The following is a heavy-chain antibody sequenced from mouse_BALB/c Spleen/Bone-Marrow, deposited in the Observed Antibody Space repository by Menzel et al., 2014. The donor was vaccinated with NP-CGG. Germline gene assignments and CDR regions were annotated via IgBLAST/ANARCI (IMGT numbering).Heavy chain of an antibody. CDR2: INPFNDGI. Sequence: VQLKHSGPELVKPGASVKMSCMASGYTFXSYVMHWVKQKPGQGLEWIGYINPFNDGIEYNEKFKVKATLTSDKSSSTAYMELSSLTSEDSAVYYCARGTTVVGDYWGQGTTLTVSS. CDR3: ARGTTVVGDY. CDR1: GYTFXSYV. D-gene: IGHD1-1*01. J-gene: IGHJ2*01. V-gene: IGHV1-14*01.